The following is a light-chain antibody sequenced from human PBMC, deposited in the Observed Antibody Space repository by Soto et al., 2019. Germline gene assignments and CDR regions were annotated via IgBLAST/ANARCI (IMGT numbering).Light chain of an antibody. CDR1: SSDVRGYKY. CDR2: EVS. J-gene: IGLJ1*01. CDR3: SSYSRSTAYV. V-gene: IGLV2-14*01. Sequence: QSVLTQPASVSGSPGQSITISCTGTSSDVRGYKYVSWHQLHPGKAPKLIIYEVSNRPSGVSNRFSGSKSGNTASLTISGLQAEDEADYYCSSYSRSTAYVFGTGTKLTVL.